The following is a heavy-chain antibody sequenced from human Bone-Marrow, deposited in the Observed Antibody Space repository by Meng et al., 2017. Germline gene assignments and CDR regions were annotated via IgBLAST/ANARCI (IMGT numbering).Heavy chain of an antibody. CDR2: MNPNRGNT. CDR1: GYTFTSYD. D-gene: IGHD3-22*01. V-gene: IGHV1-8*01. Sequence: ASVKVSCKASGYTFTSYDINWVRQATGQGLEWMGWMNPNRGNTGYAQKFQGRVTITRNNSIRTAYMELSSLRSEDTAVHYCARTYYDDIGSYFDYWGQGTLVTVSS. J-gene: IGHJ4*02. CDR3: ARTYYDDIGSYFDY.